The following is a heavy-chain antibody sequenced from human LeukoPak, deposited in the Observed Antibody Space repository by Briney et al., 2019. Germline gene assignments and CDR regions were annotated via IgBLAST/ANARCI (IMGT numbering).Heavy chain of an antibody. V-gene: IGHV3-64D*06. D-gene: IGHD1-7*01. J-gene: IGHJ4*02. CDR3: LAGRTSSY. CDR1: GFTFSSYA. CDR2: ISSNGGST. Sequence: GGSRRLSCSASGFTFSSYAMPWVRQAPGKGLEYVSAISSNGGSTYYADSVKVRFTISRDNSKNTLYLQMSRLRAEDTAVYYCLAGRTSSYWGQGTLVTVSS.